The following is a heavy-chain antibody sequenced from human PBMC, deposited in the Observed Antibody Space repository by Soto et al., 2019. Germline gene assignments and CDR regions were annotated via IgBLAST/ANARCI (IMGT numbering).Heavy chain of an antibody. J-gene: IGHJ4*02. CDR1: GFAFNNYG. Sequence: GESLKISCTVSGFAFNNYGINWVRQAPGKGLEWVSSISKSDYTYYSDSVKGRFAISRDNAKSSVSLQMNTLRVEDTAVYYCAREDSIIIPAVSDFWGQGTLVTVSS. CDR2: ISKSDYT. D-gene: IGHD2-2*01. V-gene: IGHV3-21*01. CDR3: AREDSIIIPAVSDF.